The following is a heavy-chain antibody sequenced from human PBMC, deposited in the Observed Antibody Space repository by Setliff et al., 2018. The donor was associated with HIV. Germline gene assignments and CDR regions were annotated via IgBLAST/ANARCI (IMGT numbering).Heavy chain of an antibody. J-gene: IGHJ6*02. CDR1: GGSISNRY. V-gene: IGHV4-59*11. CDR3: ARGFYREAMDV. CDR2: ISYSGNT. Sequence: SETLSLTCTVSGGSISNRYWSWIRQPPGKELEWVGSISYSGNTDQNPSLKSRVTISQDTSNNQFSLKLSSVTAADTAVYFCARGFYREAMDVGGPGTTVTVSS. D-gene: IGHD1-26*01.